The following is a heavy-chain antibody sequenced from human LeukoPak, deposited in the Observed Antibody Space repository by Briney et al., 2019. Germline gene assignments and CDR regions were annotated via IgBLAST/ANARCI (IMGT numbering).Heavy chain of an antibody. J-gene: IGHJ4*02. CDR1: GFTFSSYA. D-gene: IGHD3-22*01. CDR3: AKVARYYDSSGRNYFDY. CDR2: ITGSGDSA. Sequence: GGSLRLSCAASGFTFSSYAMTWVRQAPGKGLEWVSAITGSGDSAYYSDSVKGRFTISRDNAKNSLYLQMNSPRAEDTAVYYCAKVARYYDSSGRNYFDYWGQGTLVTVSS. V-gene: IGHV3-23*01.